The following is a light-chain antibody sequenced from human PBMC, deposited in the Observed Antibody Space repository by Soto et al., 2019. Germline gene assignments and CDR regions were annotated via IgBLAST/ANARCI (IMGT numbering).Light chain of an antibody. Sequence: EIVSTQSPATLSLSPVERATLSCRASQSVSSYLAWYQQKPGQAPRLLIYDASNRATGIPARFSGSGSGTDFTLTISSLEPEDFAVYYCQQRSNWWTFGQGTKLEIK. V-gene: IGKV3-11*01. CDR2: DAS. CDR3: QQRSNWWT. J-gene: IGKJ2*01. CDR1: QSVSSY.